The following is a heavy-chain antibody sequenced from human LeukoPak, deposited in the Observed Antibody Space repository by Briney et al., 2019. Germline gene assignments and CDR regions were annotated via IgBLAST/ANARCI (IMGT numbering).Heavy chain of an antibody. CDR3: ARDRRGITTVTTAWDY. J-gene: IGHJ4*02. Sequence: ASVKVSCKASGYTFTSYYTHWVRQAPGQGLEWMGIINPSGGSTSYAQKFQGRVTMTRDTSTSTVYMELSSLRSEDTAVYYCARDRRGITTVTTAWDYWGQGTLVTVSS. V-gene: IGHV1-46*01. CDR1: GYTFTSYY. CDR2: INPSGGST. D-gene: IGHD4-17*01.